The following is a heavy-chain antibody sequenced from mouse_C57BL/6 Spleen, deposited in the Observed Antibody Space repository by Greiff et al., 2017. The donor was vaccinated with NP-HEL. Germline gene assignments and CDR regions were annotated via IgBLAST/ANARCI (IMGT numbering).Heavy chain of an antibody. Sequence: QVQLQQSGAELVKPGASVKMSCKASGYTFTSYWITWVKQRPGQGLEWIGDIYPGSGSTNYNEKFKSKATLTVYTSSSTAYMQLSSLTSEDSAVYYCARWRLHYYGSSPSYWYFDVWGTGTTVTVSS. D-gene: IGHD1-1*01. CDR2: IYPGSGST. J-gene: IGHJ1*03. V-gene: IGHV1-55*01. CDR3: ARWRLHYYGSSPSYWYFDV. CDR1: GYTFTSYW.